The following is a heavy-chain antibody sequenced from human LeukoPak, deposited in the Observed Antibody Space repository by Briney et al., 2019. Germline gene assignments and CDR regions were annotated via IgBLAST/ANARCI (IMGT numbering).Heavy chain of an antibody. V-gene: IGHV3-23*01. Sequence: PGGSLRLSCAASGFTFSSYAMSWVRQAPGKGLEWASAISGSGGSTYYADSVKGRFTISRDNSKNTLYLQMNSLRAEDTAVYYCAKDGPPLDYYDSSGYLDYWGQGTLVTVSS. D-gene: IGHD3-22*01. CDR3: AKDGPPLDYYDSSGYLDY. CDR2: ISGSGGST. J-gene: IGHJ4*02. CDR1: GFTFSSYA.